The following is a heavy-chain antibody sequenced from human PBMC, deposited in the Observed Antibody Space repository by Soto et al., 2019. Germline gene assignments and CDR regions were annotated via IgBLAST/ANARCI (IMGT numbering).Heavy chain of an antibody. Sequence: SATLSLTCTVSGGSLDTYYWTWIRQPPGKGLEWIGYIYSSGSTNYNPSLKSRVTMAVDMSKNQFSLKLTSVTAADTAVYYCARARYNWNYWGQGALVTVSS. J-gene: IGHJ4*02. D-gene: IGHD1-20*01. CDR1: GGSLDTYY. CDR3: ARARYNWNY. CDR2: IYSSGST. V-gene: IGHV4-59*01.